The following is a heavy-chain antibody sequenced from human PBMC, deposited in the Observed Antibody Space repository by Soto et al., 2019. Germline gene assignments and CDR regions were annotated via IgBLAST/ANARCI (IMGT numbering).Heavy chain of an antibody. CDR3: ARDVPLMVYAIPPPIDAFDI. D-gene: IGHD2-8*01. CDR1: GFTFSSYS. J-gene: IGHJ3*02. Sequence: GGSLRLSCAASGFTFSSYSMNWVRQAPGKGLEWVSYISSSSSTIYYADSVKGRFTISRDNAKNSLYLQMNSLRAEDAAVYYCARDVPLMVYAIPPPIDAFDIWGQGTMVTVSS. V-gene: IGHV3-48*01. CDR2: ISSSSSTI.